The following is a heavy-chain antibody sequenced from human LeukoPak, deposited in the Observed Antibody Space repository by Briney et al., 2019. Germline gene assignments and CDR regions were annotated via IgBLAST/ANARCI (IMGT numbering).Heavy chain of an antibody. D-gene: IGHD2-2*01. CDR1: GYSFTSYW. CDR3: ARTTIGYCSSTSCYVFDY. J-gene: IGHJ4*02. Sequence: GESLKTSCKGSGYSFTSYWIGWVRQMPGKGLEWMGIIYPGDSDTRYSPSFQGQVTISADKSISTAYPQWSSLKASDTAMYYCARTTIGYCSSTSCYVFDYWGQGTLVTVSS. CDR2: IYPGDSDT. V-gene: IGHV5-51*01.